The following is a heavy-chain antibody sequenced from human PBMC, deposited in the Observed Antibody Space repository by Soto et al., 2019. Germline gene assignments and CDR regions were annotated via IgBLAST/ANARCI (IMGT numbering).Heavy chain of an antibody. Sequence: EVQLLESGGDFVQPGGSLRLSCVGTGFTFSNYAMNWVRQAPGKGLEWVSVISGRGDSAYHAESVKDRFTISRDNSMNSVFLQMNSLRPEDTAVYYCAKEPNAYFPYNWFDPWGPGTLVTVSS. CDR2: ISGRGDSA. J-gene: IGHJ5*01. V-gene: IGHV3-23*01. D-gene: IGHD3-16*01. CDR3: AKEPNAYFPYNWFDP. CDR1: GFTFSNYA.